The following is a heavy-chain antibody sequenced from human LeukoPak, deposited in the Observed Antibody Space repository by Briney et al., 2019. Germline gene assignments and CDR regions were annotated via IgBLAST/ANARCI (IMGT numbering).Heavy chain of an antibody. J-gene: IGHJ4*02. CDR3: ARQKSGSSSPGGY. D-gene: IGHD1-26*01. V-gene: IGHV1-69*05. CDR2: IIPIFGTA. CDR1: GGTFSSYA. Sequence: SVKVSCKASGGTFSSYAISWVRQAPGQGLEWMGRIIPIFGTANYAQKLQGRVTMTTDTSTSTAYMELRSLRSDDTAVYYCARQKSGSSSPGGYWGQGTLVTVSS.